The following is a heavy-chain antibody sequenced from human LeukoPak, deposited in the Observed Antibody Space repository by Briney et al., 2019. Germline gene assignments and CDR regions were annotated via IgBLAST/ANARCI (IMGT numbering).Heavy chain of an antibody. CDR1: GGSISSSSYY. J-gene: IGHJ4*02. Sequence: SEILSLTCTVSGGSISSSSYYWGWIRQPPGKGLEWIGSIYYSGSTYYNPSLKSRVTTSVDTSKNQFSLKLSSVTAADTAVYYSARHLLDFWSGYYEFDYWGQGTLVTVSS. D-gene: IGHD3-3*01. CDR2: IYYSGST. V-gene: IGHV4-39*01. CDR3: ARHLLDFWSGYYEFDY.